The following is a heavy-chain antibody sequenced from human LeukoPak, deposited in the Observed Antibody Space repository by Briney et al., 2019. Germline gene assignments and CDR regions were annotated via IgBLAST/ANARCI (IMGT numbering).Heavy chain of an antibody. J-gene: IGHJ4*02. CDR2: MYYSGAA. V-gene: IGHV4-39*01. CDR3: ARYIGGSGTYYFDH. Sequence: SETLSLTCTVSGGSISSSSYYWGWIRQPPGKGLAWIGSMYYSGAAYFNPSLKSRVTISVDTSKNQFSLKLISVTAADTAVYYCARYIGGSGTYYFDHWGQGTLVTVSS. CDR1: GGSISSSSYY. D-gene: IGHD1-26*01.